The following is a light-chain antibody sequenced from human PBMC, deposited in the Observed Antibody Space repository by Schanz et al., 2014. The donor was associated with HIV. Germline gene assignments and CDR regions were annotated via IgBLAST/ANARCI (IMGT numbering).Light chain of an antibody. V-gene: IGLV2-14*03. J-gene: IGLJ3*02. Sequence: QSALTQPASVSGSPGQSITISCTGTNRDIGTYDFVSWYQQHPGTAPKLLIYDVTYRPSGVSNAFSGTKSGNTASLTISGLQAEDEADYYCSSYTSSSTWVFGGGTKLTVL. CDR1: NRDIGTYDF. CDR3: SSYTSSSTWV. CDR2: DVT.